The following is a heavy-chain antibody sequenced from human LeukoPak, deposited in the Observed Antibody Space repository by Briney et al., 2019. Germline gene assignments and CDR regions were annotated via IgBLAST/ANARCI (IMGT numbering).Heavy chain of an antibody. J-gene: IGHJ4*02. D-gene: IGHD3-3*01. Sequence: ASVKVSCKASGGTFSSYGISWVRQAPGQGLEWMGWISAYNGNTNYAQKPQGRVTMTTDTSTSTAYMELRSLRSDDTAVYYCARVRTYYDFWSGYLTDYWGQGTLVTVSS. V-gene: IGHV1-18*01. CDR1: GGTFSSYG. CDR3: ARVRTYYDFWSGYLTDY. CDR2: ISAYNGNT.